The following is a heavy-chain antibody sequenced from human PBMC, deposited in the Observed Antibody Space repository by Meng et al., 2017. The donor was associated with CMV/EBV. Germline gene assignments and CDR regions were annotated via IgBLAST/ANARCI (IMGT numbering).Heavy chain of an antibody. V-gene: IGHV3-21*01. J-gene: IGHJ4*02. D-gene: IGHD2-2*01. CDR1: GFTFSSYS. CDR2: ISSSSSYI. Sequence: GGSLRPSCPASGFTFSSYSMNWVRQAPGKGLEWVSSISSSSSYIYYADSVKGRFTISRDNAKNSLYLQMNSLRAEDTAVYYCAREGNGYGYQLLRTPYYFDYWGQGTLVTVSS. CDR3: AREGNGYGYQLLRTPYYFDY.